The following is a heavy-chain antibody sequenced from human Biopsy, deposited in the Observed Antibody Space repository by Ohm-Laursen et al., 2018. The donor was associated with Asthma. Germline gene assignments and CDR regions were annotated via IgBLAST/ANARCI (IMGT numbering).Heavy chain of an antibody. V-gene: IGHV3-48*02. CDR1: GFTFSGYS. J-gene: IGHJ5*01. D-gene: IGHD2-15*01. CDR3: AREDGWCRRGRCVSWFDS. CDR2: INYKSSSI. Sequence: SLRLSCAASGFTFSGYSMNWVRQAPGKGLEWVSYINYKSSSIYYADSVKGRFTVSRDNARNSLFLQMNSLRDEDAAVYYCAREDGWCRRGRCVSWFDSWGQGTLVTVSS.